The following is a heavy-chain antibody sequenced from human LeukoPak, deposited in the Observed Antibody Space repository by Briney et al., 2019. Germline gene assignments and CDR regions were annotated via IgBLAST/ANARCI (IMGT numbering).Heavy chain of an antibody. CDR1: GYAISSGYY. J-gene: IGHJ4*02. D-gene: IGHD4-17*01. V-gene: IGHV4-38-2*01. Sequence: PSETLSLTCGVSGYAISSGYYWGWIRQPPGKGLEWIGSIYHTGRTYYNQSLKSRVTVSVDTTKNQLSLNLSSVTAADTAVYYCARITNGDYGDYWGQGTLVIVSS. CDR3: ARITNGDYGDY. CDR2: IYHTGRT.